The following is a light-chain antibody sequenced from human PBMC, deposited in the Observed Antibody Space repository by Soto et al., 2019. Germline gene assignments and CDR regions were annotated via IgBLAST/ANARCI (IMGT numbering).Light chain of an antibody. CDR3: AAWDDSLNGLV. J-gene: IGLJ1*01. V-gene: IGLV1-44*01. CDR2: NNN. Sequence: QSVLTQPPSASGTPGQRVTISCSGSSSNIGSNTVNWYQQLPETAPKLLIYNNNQRPSGVPDRFSGSKSGTSASLAISGLQSDDEADYYCAAWDDSLNGLVFGTGTKLTVL. CDR1: SSNIGSNT.